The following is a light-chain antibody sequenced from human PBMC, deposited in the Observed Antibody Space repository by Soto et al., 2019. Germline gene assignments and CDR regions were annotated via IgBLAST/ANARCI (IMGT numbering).Light chain of an antibody. Sequence: EIVMTQSPATLSVSPGERATLSCRASQSVSSNLAWYQQKPGQAPRLLIYRASTRATGIPARFSGSGSGTEFNLTISSRQSEDFAVYYCQQYNNWPQTFGQGTKVEIK. CDR1: QSVSSN. V-gene: IGKV3-15*01. CDR2: RAS. J-gene: IGKJ1*01. CDR3: QQYNNWPQT.